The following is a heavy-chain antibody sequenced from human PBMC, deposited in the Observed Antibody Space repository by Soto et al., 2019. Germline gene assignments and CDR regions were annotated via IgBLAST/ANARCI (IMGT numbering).Heavy chain of an antibody. Sequence: AGGSLRLSCAASGCNFRSYAMSWVRQAPGKGLEWVSGISGSGISTHYADSVKGRFTVSRDNSKNTLYLQMNSLRAEDTAVYNCAKEPVGPDWYFDLWGRGTLVTSPQ. V-gene: IGHV3-23*01. CDR3: AKEPVGPDWYFDL. J-gene: IGHJ2*01. CDR2: ISGSGIST. CDR1: GCNFRSYA.